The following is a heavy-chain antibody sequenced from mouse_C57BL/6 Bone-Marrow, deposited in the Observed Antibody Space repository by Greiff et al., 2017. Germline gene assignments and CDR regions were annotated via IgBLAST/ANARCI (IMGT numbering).Heavy chain of an antibody. Sequence: VQLQQSGAELVRPGASVKLSCTASGSYINDDYMHWVKQRPEQGLEWIGWIDPENGDTVYASKFQGKATITADTSSNTAYLQLSSLTSVDTAVCYCTFAVFYYSMDYWGQGTSVTVAS. J-gene: IGHJ4*01. CDR3: TFAVFYYSMDY. CDR2: IDPENGDT. V-gene: IGHV14-4*01. CDR1: GSYINDDY.